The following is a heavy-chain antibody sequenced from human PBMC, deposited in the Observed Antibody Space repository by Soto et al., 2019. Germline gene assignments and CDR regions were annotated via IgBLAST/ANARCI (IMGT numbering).Heavy chain of an antibody. V-gene: IGHV1-69*06. D-gene: IGHD2-15*01. J-gene: IGHJ5*02. CDR2: IIPIFGTP. CDR1: GGTLSTYT. CDR3: ARGLECRGYCLDKPTWFGP. Sequence: QVQLVQSGAEVKKSGSSVKVSCKASGGTLSTYTFSWVRQAPGQGLEWMGRIIPIFGTPYYAQKFQGRVTITADKSTSTVYMELSSLGSDDTAVYFCARGLECRGYCLDKPTWFGPWGQGTLVTVSS.